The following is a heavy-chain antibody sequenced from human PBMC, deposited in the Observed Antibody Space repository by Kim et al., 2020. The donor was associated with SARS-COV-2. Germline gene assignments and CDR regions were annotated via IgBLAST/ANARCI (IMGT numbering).Heavy chain of an antibody. Sequence: ASVKVSCKASGYTFTGYYMHWVRQAPGQGLEGMGWINPNSGGTNYAQKFQGRVTMLSDTSTSTAYMELSRLRSDDTAAYYCARDLDKGYYYYGMDVWGQ. CDR3: ARDLDKGYYYYGMDV. CDR2: INPNSGGT. CDR1: GYTFTGYY. D-gene: IGHD3-3*01. V-gene: IGHV1-2*02. J-gene: IGHJ6*01.